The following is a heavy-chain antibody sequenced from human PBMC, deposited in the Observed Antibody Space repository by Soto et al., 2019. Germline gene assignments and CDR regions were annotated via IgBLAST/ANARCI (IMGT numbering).Heavy chain of an antibody. Sequence: EASVKVSCKASGHTFTSYYMHWVRQAPGQGLEWMGIINPSGGSTNYAQKFQGRITITADTSTSTAYMELRSLISDDTAVYYCVRDRFAYFDPPASDYWGQGTLVTVSS. D-gene: IGHD3-9*01. CDR3: VRDRFAYFDPPASDY. CDR2: INPSGGST. J-gene: IGHJ4*02. V-gene: IGHV1-46*01. CDR1: GHTFTSYY.